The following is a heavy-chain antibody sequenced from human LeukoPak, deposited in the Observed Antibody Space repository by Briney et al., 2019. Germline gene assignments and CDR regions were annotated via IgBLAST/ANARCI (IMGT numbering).Heavy chain of an antibody. D-gene: IGHD3-22*01. Sequence: GGSLRLSCAASGFTFSSYWMHWVRQAPGKGLVWVSRIDSDGSTTSYADSVKGRFTISRDNAKNTLYLQMNSLRAEDTAVYYCARGYYYDSSGRRIFDYWAREPWSPSPQ. V-gene: IGHV3-74*01. CDR1: GFTFSSYW. CDR3: ARGYYYDSSGRRIFDY. J-gene: IGHJ4*02. CDR2: IDSDGSTT.